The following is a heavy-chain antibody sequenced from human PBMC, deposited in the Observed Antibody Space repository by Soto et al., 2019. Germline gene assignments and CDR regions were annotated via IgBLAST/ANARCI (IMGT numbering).Heavy chain of an antibody. Sequence: ASVKVSCKTSGYIFTAYSMHWVRQAPGQGLEWMGVVNPSGGSAHYAQSFEGRVTLTRDASTSTFYMELSSLRSEDTAVYYCAREENCRGGTCYSEYFHHWGQGTLVTVSS. CDR2: VNPSGGSA. CDR1: GYIFTAYS. J-gene: IGHJ1*01. D-gene: IGHD2-15*01. CDR3: AREENCRGGTCYSEYFHH. V-gene: IGHV1-46*01.